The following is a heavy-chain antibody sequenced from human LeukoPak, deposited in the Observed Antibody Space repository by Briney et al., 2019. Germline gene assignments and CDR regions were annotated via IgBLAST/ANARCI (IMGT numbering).Heavy chain of an antibody. CDR2: IIPILDIA. D-gene: IGHD6-13*01. CDR3: ARGGSSWYYYYGMDV. V-gene: IGHV1-69*04. Sequence: ASVKVSCKASGYTFTSYGISWVRQAPGQGLEWMGRIIPILDIAHYSQKFQGRVTITADKSTTTAYMELSSLRFEDTAVYYCARGGSSWYYYYGMDVWGKGTTVTVSS. J-gene: IGHJ6*04. CDR1: GYTFTSYG.